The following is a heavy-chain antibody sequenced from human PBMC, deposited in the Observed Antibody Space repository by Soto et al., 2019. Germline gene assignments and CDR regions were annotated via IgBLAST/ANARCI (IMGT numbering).Heavy chain of an antibody. V-gene: IGHV3-23*01. CDR2: ISASGDST. J-gene: IGHJ5*02. CDR1: GFTFNSYA. Sequence: QSGWSLRLFCAASGFTFNSYAMSWARQAPGKGLEWVSAISASGDSTYYADAVNGRFTISRDNSKNTLYLDMNSRRDEDTALYYCAKTHFQTLPGKLWFVPWGQGTLVTVAS. CDR3: AKTHFQTLPGKLWFVP.